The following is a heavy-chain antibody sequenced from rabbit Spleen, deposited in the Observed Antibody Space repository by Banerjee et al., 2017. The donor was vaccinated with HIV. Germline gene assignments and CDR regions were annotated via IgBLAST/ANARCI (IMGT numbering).Heavy chain of an antibody. Sequence: QQQLVESGGGLVQPGGSLKLSCKASGFDFSRYGVSWVRQAPGKGLEWIGYIDPIFGSTYYASWAKGRFTISKTSSTTVTLQMTSLTAADTATYFCGRSPGTDSDGYINLWGQGTLVTVS. J-gene: IGHJ4*01. CDR3: GRSPGTDSDGYINL. D-gene: IGHD6-1*01. CDR1: GFDFSRYG. V-gene: IGHV1S39*01. CDR2: IDPIFGST.